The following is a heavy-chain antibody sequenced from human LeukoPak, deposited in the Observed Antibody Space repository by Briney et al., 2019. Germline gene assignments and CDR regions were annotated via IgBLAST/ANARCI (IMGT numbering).Heavy chain of an antibody. V-gene: IGHV3-23*01. Sequence: GGSLRLSCAASGFTFSSYAMSWVRQAPGKGLEWVSAISASGGSTYYADSVKGRFTTSRDNSKNTLYLQMNSLRAEDTAVYYCAKVDLIAVAGNRYFDYWGQGALVTVSS. D-gene: IGHD6-19*01. CDR3: AKVDLIAVAGNRYFDY. J-gene: IGHJ4*02. CDR2: ISASGGST. CDR1: GFTFSSYA.